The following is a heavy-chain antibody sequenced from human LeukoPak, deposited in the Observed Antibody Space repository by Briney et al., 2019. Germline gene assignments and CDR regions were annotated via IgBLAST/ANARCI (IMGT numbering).Heavy chain of an antibody. CDR1: GFTFSTRP. Sequence: GGSLGLSCSASGFTFSTRPMHWVRQAPGKGLEYVSGSSGNGGSKYYADSVKGRFTISRDNSKNTVYLQMSSLRPEDTAVYYCVNQISGWVYWGQGTLVTVSS. D-gene: IGHD6-19*01. V-gene: IGHV3-64D*06. J-gene: IGHJ4*02. CDR3: VNQISGWVY. CDR2: SSGNGGSK.